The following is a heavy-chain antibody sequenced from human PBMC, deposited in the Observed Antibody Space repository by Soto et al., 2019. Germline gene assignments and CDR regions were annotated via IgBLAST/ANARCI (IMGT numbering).Heavy chain of an antibody. CDR2: INPNSGGT. CDR3: ARDVGYCSSTSCSDWFDP. Sequence: ASVKVSCKASGYTFTGYYMHWVRQAPGQGLEWMGWINPNSGGTNYAQKFQGWVTMTRDTSISTAYMELSRLRSDDTAVYYCARDVGYCSSTSCSDWFDPWGQGTLVTVS. J-gene: IGHJ5*02. CDR1: GYTFTGYY. D-gene: IGHD2-2*03. V-gene: IGHV1-2*04.